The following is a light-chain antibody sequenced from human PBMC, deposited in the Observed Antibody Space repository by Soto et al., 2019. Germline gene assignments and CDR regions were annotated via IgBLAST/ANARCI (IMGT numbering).Light chain of an antibody. CDR2: DAS. CDR3: QHMRT. J-gene: IGKJ1*01. CDR1: QRISGW. V-gene: IGKV1-5*01. Sequence: DIHMTESPSTLSASVGDTVTITCRASQRISGWLAWHQQKPGKAPNLLIYDASSLESGVPSRFSGRRSGTEFTLTISSLQPDDFGSYYCQHMRTFGQGTKVDIK.